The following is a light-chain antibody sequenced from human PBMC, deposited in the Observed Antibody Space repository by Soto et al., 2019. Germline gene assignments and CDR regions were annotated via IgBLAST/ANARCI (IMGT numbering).Light chain of an antibody. V-gene: IGLV2-14*01. J-gene: IGLJ2*01. CDR3: SSYTSSSPV. Sequence: QSALTQPASGYGSPGQSITISCTGTSSNVGGYNYVSWYQQHPGKAPKLMIYDVSNRPSGVSNRFSGSKSGNTASLTISGLQAEDEADYYCSSYTSSSPVFGGGTKLTVL. CDR2: DVS. CDR1: SSNVGGYNY.